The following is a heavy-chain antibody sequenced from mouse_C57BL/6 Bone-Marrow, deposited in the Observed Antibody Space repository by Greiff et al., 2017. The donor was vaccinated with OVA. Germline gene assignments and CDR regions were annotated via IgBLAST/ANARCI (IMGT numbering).Heavy chain of an antibody. J-gene: IGHJ1*03. CDR1: GFSLTSYG. Sequence: VQLQQSGPGLVQPSQSLSITCTVSGFSLTSYGVHWVRQPPGKGLEWLGVIWSGGSTDYNAAFISRLSISKDDSKSQVFFKMNSLQADDTAIYYCAKTGFITTVVATVDWYFDVWGTGTTVTVSS. CDR2: IWSGGST. D-gene: IGHD1-1*01. CDR3: AKTGFITTVVATVDWYFDV. V-gene: IGHV2-4*01.